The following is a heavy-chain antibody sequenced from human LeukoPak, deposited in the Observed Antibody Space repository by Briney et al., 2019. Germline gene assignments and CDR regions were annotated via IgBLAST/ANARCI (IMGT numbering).Heavy chain of an antibody. CDR2: IYTSGST. J-gene: IGHJ5*02. D-gene: IGHD5-18*01. V-gene: IGHV4-61*02. Sequence: SQTLSLTCTVSGGSISSGSYYWSWIRQPAGKGLEWIGRIYTSGSTNYNPSLKSRVTISVDTSKNQFSLKLSSVTAADTAVYYCARGRNRGYSYGYVGFDPWGQGTLVTVSS. CDR1: GGSISSGSYY. CDR3: ARGRNRGYSYGYVGFDP.